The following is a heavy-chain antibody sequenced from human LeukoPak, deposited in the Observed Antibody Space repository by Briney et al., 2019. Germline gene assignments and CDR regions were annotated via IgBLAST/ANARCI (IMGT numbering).Heavy chain of an antibody. V-gene: IGHV1-46*01. CDR3: ARERYSSSPSQNWSDP. J-gene: IGHJ5*02. CDR2: INPSGGST. CDR1: GYTFTSYY. Sequence: ASVKVSCKASGYTFTSYYMYWVRQAPGQGLEWMGIINPSGGSTSYAQKFQGRVTMTRDMSTSTVYMELSSLRSEDTAVYYCARERYSSSPSQNWSDPWGQGTLVTVSS. D-gene: IGHD6-6*01.